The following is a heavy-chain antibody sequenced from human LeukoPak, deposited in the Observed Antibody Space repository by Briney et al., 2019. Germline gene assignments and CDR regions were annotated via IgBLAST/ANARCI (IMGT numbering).Heavy chain of an antibody. CDR2: ISGSGGST. Sequence: ETLSLTCTVSSGSISSGAYYWGWVRQAPGKGLEWVSAISGSGGSTYYADSVKGRFTISRDNSKNTLYLQMNSLRAEDTAVYYCAKDKGVAVALGDYWGQGTLVTVSS. CDR3: AKDKGVAVALGDY. D-gene: IGHD6-19*01. CDR1: SGSISSGAYY. J-gene: IGHJ4*02. V-gene: IGHV3-23*01.